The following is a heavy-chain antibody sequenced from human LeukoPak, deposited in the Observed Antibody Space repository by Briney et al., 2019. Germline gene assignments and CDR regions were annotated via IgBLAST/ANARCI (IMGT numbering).Heavy chain of an antibody. Sequence: SETLSLICTVSSGSISSSNYYWSWIRQPAGKGLEWIGRISTIGSTNYNPSLNSRVTISIDTSKNQFSLKLSSVTAADTAVYYCARDGCGGSCFHYYYYMDVWGKGTTVTISS. V-gene: IGHV4-61*02. D-gene: IGHD2-15*01. CDR3: ARDGCGGSCFHYYYYMDV. CDR1: SGSISSSNYY. CDR2: ISTIGST. J-gene: IGHJ6*03.